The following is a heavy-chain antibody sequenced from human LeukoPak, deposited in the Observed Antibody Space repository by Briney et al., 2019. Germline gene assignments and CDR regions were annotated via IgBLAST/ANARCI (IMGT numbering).Heavy chain of an antibody. CDR2: ISANGGST. CDR3: AKMDSSGYFASYLDV. Sequence: PGGSLRLSCAASGLTFSNYGMSWVRQAPGKGLEWVSGISANGGSTSYADSALGRFIISRDNSKSEVFLQMNSLSAGGTAVYYCAKMDSSGYFASYLDVWGKGTTVTVSS. CDR1: GLTFSNYG. D-gene: IGHD3-22*01. J-gene: IGHJ6*04. V-gene: IGHV3-23*01.